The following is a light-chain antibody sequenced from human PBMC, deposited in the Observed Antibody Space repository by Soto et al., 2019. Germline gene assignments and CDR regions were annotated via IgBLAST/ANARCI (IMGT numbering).Light chain of an antibody. V-gene: IGLV2-23*02. CDR2: EVT. CDR3: CSYAGSSTHVV. Sequence: QSALTQPASVSGSPGQSITISCTGTSSDVGSYNLVAWYQQHPNKAPKLMIYEVTKRPSGVSNRFSGSKSGNTASLTISGLQAEDDADYYCCSYAGSSTHVVFGGGTKLTVL. CDR1: SSDVGSYNL. J-gene: IGLJ2*01.